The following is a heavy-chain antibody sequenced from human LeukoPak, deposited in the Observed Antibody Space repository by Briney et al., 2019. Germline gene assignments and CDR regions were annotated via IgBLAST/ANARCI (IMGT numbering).Heavy chain of an antibody. CDR2: ISVHDGHT. V-gene: IGHV1-18*01. D-gene: IGHD5-12*01. Sequence: GASVKVSCKTSGYSFGNYGVTWERQAPGQGLEWMGWISVHDGHTNYAEKFQDRVTMTADTSTNTAYMELTSLRSDDTAVYYCARYGCNSLARYEDYWGQGTLVTVSS. CDR1: GYSFGNYG. CDR3: ARYGCNSLARYEDY. J-gene: IGHJ4*02.